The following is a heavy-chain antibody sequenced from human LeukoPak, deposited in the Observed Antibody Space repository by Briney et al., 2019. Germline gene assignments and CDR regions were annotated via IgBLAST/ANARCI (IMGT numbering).Heavy chain of an antibody. CDR1: GGSISSYY. CDR2: IYTSGST. D-gene: IGHD3-22*01. Sequence: SETLSLTCTVSGGSISSYYWSWIRQPAGKGLEWIGRIYTSGSTNYNPSLKSRVTMSVDTSKNQFSLKLSSVTAADTAVYYCARVYDSSGLPPFWFDLWGQGTLVTVSS. V-gene: IGHV4-4*07. J-gene: IGHJ5*02. CDR3: ARVYDSSGLPPFWFDL.